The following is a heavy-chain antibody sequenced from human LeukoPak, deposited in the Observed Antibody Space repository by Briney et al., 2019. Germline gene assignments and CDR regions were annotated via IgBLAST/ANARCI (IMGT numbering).Heavy chain of an antibody. V-gene: IGHV3-21*01. Sequence: GGSLRLSCAASGFTFSNYPMDWVRQDPGKGLEWVSYISSSSTYIYYADSVKGRFTISRDNAKNSLYLQMNSLRAEDTAAYYCARDMTTASFDNWGQGTLATVSS. CDR2: ISSSSTYI. J-gene: IGHJ4*02. D-gene: IGHD4-17*01. CDR3: ARDMTTASFDN. CDR1: GFTFSNYP.